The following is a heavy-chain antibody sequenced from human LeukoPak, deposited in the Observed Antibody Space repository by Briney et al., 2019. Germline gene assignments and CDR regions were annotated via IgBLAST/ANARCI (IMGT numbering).Heavy chain of an antibody. CDR2: INCKSDNI. J-gene: IGHJ3*02. Sequence: PGGSLRLSCAASGFTFDDHAMHSVRQAPGKGLEWVSGINCKSDNIASADSARGRFTISRDNANKFLYLQMNSLRAENTAFYYCAKDVRERTETYYSTFDMWGQGTMVIVSS. D-gene: IGHD4-11*01. CDR1: GFTFDDHA. V-gene: IGHV3-9*01. CDR3: AKDVRERTETYYSTFDM.